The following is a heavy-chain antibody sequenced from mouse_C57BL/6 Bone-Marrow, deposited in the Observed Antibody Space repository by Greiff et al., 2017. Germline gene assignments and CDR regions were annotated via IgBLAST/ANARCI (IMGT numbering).Heavy chain of an antibody. J-gene: IGHJ2*01. CDR3: ARGDYDGDFDY. Sequence: QVQLQQSGAELARPGASVKLSCKASGYTFTSYGISWVKQRTGQGLEWIGEIYPRSGNTYYNEKFKDKATLTADKSSSTTYMELRSLTSEDSAVYFCARGDYDGDFDYWGQGTTLTVSS. V-gene: IGHV1-81*01. CDR1: GYTFTSYG. CDR2: IYPRSGNT. D-gene: IGHD2-3*01.